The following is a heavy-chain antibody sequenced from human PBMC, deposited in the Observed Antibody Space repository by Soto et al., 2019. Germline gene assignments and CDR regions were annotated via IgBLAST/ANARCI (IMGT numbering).Heavy chain of an antibody. CDR3: ARDGLRYYYDSSGSRGGFDY. CDR1: GGSISSSNW. Sequence: PSETLSLTCAVSGGSISSSNWWSWVRQPPGKGLEWIGEIYHSGSTNYNPSLKSRVTISVDKSKNQFSLKLSSVTAADTAVYYCARDGLRYYYDSSGSRGGFDYWGQGTLVTVSS. V-gene: IGHV4-4*02. CDR2: IYHSGST. J-gene: IGHJ4*02. D-gene: IGHD3-22*01.